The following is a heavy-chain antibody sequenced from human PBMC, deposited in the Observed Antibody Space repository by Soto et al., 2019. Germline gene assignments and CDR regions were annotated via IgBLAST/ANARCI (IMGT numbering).Heavy chain of an antibody. CDR3: ATQAYCSGGSCYPDY. D-gene: IGHD2-15*01. CDR2: IIPILGIA. CDR1: GGTFSSYT. J-gene: IGHJ4*02. Sequence: QVQLVQSGAEVKKPGSSVKVSCKASGGTFSSYTISWVRQAPGQGLGWMGRIIPILGIANYAQKFQGRVTITADKSTSTAYMELSSLRSEDTAVYYCATQAYCSGGSCYPDYWGQGTLVTVSS. V-gene: IGHV1-69*02.